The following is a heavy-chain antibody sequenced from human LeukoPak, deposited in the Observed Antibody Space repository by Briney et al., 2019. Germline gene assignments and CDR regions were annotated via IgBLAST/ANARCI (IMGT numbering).Heavy chain of an antibody. V-gene: IGHV3-30*04. D-gene: IGHD6-13*01. CDR3: ARSESSWHNTDAFDI. CDR1: GFAFSTYT. CDR2: ISHDDTHK. J-gene: IGHJ3*02. Sequence: PGGSLRLSCAASGFAFSTYTMHWVRQAPGKGPEWVSVISHDDTHKYYADAAAGRFTISRDNSKNTLYLQMNSLRAEDTAVYYCARSESSWHNTDAFDIWGQGTMVTVSS.